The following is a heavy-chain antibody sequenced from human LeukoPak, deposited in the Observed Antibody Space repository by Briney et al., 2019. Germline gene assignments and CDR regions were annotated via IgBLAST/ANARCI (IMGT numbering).Heavy chain of an antibody. V-gene: IGHV4-39*07. CDR1: GGSISSSSYY. CDR3: ARNIQRYYYMDV. J-gene: IGHJ6*03. CDR2: IYYSGST. Sequence: PSETLSLTCTVSGGSISSSSYYWGWIRQPPGKGLEWIGSIYYSGSTYYNPSLKSRVTISVDTSKNQFSLKLSSVTAADTAVYYCARNIQRYYYMDVWGKGTTVTVSS. D-gene: IGHD2/OR15-2a*01.